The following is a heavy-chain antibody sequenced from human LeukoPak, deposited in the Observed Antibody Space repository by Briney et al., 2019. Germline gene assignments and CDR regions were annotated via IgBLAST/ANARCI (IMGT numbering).Heavy chain of an antibody. CDR2: IWYDGSNK. J-gene: IGHJ6*02. Sequence: GGSLGLSCAASGFTFSSYGMHWVRQAPGKGLEWVAVIWYDGSNKYYADSVKGRFTISRDNSKNTLYLQMNSLRAEDTAVYYCARDRVVAAGYYYYGMDVWGQGTTVTVSS. CDR1: GFTFSSYG. V-gene: IGHV3-33*01. D-gene: IGHD2-15*01. CDR3: ARDRVVAAGYYYYGMDV.